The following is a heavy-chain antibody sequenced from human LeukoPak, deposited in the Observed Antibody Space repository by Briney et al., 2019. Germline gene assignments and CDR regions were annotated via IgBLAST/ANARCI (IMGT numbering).Heavy chain of an antibody. D-gene: IGHD1-1*01. CDR2: ISYDGSSK. J-gene: IGHJ5*02. CDR3: ARGFTTP. Sequence: GGSQRLSCAASGFTSSSYAMRWVRLAPGKGLEWVAVISYDGSSKYYADSVKGRFTISRDNSKNTLYLQMNSLRTEDTAVYYCARGFTTPWGQGTLVTASS. V-gene: IGHV3-30-3*01. CDR1: GFTSSSYA.